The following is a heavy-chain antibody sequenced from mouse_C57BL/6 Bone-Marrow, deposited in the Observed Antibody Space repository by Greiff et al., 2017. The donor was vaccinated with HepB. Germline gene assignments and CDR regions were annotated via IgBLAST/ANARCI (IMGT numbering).Heavy chain of an antibody. CDR2: ISSGGSYT. V-gene: IGHV5-6*01. J-gene: IGHJ3*01. CDR3: ARDYYGRSYVAWFAY. CDR1: GFTFSSYG. Sequence: EVKLMESGGDLVKPGGSLKLSCAASGFTFSSYGMSWVRQTPDKRLEWVATISSGGSYTYYPDSVKGRFTISRDNAKNTLYLQMSSLKSEDTAMYYCARDYYGRSYVAWFAYWGQGTLVTVSA. D-gene: IGHD1-1*01.